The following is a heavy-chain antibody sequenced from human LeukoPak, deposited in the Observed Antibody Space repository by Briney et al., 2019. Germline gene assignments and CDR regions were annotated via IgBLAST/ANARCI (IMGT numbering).Heavy chain of an antibody. CDR2: ISWNSGSI. V-gene: IGHV3-9*01. D-gene: IGHD4-23*01. CDR3: AEDIGYGGKGGYFDY. J-gene: IGHJ4*02. CDR1: GFTFSNYW. Sequence: GGSLRLSCAASGFTFSNYWMHWVRQAPGKGLEWVSGISWNSGSIGYADSVKGRFTISRDNAKNSLYLQMNSLRAEDTALYYCAEDIGYGGKGGYFDYWGQGTLVTVSS.